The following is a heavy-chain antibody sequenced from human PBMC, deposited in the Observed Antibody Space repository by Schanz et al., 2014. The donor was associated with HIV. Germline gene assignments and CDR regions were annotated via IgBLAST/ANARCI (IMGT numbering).Heavy chain of an antibody. J-gene: IGHJ4*02. D-gene: IGHD2-15*01. Sequence: EQLVESGGGVVQPGKSLRLSCAASGFAFNNYAMHWVRQGPGKGLEWVSVVTSSGASTNSADSVKGRFTISRDNSKKTLYLQMNSLRAEDTAVYYCARGGIWEWDQPDFDYWGQGTLVTVSS. CDR3: ARGGIWEWDQPDFDY. CDR2: VTSSGAST. V-gene: IGHV3-23*04. CDR1: GFAFNNYA.